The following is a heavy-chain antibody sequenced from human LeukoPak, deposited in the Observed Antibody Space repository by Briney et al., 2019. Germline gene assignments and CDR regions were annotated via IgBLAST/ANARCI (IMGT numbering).Heavy chain of an antibody. CDR3: ARGDGSFDY. J-gene: IGHJ4*02. CDR1: GFTFSSYE. CDR2: ISYDGSNK. Sequence: GGSLRLSCAASGFTFSSYEMNWVRQAPGKGLEWVAVISYDGSNKYYADSVKGRFTISRDNSKNTLYLQMNSLRAEDTAVYYCARGDGSFDYWGQGTLVTVSS. V-gene: IGHV3-30*04. D-gene: IGHD1-26*01.